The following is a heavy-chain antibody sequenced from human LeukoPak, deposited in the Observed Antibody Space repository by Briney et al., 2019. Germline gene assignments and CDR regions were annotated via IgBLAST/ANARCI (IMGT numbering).Heavy chain of an antibody. CDR1: GFTFSIYA. CDR3: ARDLGSFYNVKAFDI. CDR2: ISDSGGRT. J-gene: IGHJ3*02. V-gene: IGHV3-23*01. Sequence: GGSLRLSCAASGFTFSIYAMGWVRQAPGKGLEWVSTISDSGGRTYYADSVKGRFTISRDNSKKTLYLQMNNLRAEDTAVYYCARDLGSFYNVKAFDIWGKGHWSPSLQ. D-gene: IGHD3-10*01.